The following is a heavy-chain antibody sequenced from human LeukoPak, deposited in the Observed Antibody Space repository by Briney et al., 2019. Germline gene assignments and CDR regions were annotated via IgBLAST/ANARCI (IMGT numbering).Heavy chain of an antibody. CDR2: INIDGSST. J-gene: IGHJ4*02. CDR1: GFIFSTYW. Sequence: GGSLRLSCEASGFIFSTYWVHWVRQAPGKGLVWVSRINIDGSSTTYADSVKGRFTISRDNAENTLYLQMNSLRAEDTAVYYCARSAGVAAADYWGQGTLVTVS. V-gene: IGHV3-74*01. CDR3: ARSAGVAAADY. D-gene: IGHD6-13*01.